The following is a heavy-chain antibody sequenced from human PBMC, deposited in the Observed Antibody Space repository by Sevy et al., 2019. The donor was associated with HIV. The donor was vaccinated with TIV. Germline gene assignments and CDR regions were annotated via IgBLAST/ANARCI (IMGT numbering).Heavy chain of an antibody. J-gene: IGHJ4*02. D-gene: IGHD3-22*01. CDR1: GYTFTSYG. CDR2: TSAYNGNT. V-gene: IGHV1-18*04. CDR3: AKGLYYYDSSGYSPFDY. Sequence: ASVKVSCKASGYTFTSYGISWVRQAPGQGLEWMGWTSAYNGNTNYAQKLQGRVTMTTDTSTSTAYMELRSLRSDDTAVYYCAKGLYYYDSSGYSPFDYWGQGTLVTVSS.